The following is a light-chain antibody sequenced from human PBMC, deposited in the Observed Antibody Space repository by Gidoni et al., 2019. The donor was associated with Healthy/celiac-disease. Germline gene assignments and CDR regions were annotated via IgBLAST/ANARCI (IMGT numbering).Light chain of an antibody. Sequence: DIQMTQSPSTLSASVGDRVTITCRASQSISSWLAWYQQKPGKAPKLLIYKASSLESGVQSRFSGSGSGTEFTLTISSLQPDDFATYYCQQYNSYSGMYTFGQGTKLEIK. V-gene: IGKV1-5*03. CDR1: QSISSW. CDR2: KAS. CDR3: QQYNSYSGMYT. J-gene: IGKJ2*01.